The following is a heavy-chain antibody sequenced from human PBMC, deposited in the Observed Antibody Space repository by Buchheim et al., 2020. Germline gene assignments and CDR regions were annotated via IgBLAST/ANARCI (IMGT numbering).Heavy chain of an antibody. D-gene: IGHD6-19*01. CDR3: AKVIAVAVYGMDV. CDR2: ISDDGRNK. CDR1: GFTFSSYD. Sequence: QVQLVESGGGVVQPGRSLRLSCAASGFTFSSYDMHWVRQAPGKGLEWVALISDDGRNKYYADSVKGRFTISRDKSKNTLYLQVNSLRPEDTAVYYCAKVIAVAVYGMDVWGRGTT. V-gene: IGHV3-30*18. J-gene: IGHJ6*02.